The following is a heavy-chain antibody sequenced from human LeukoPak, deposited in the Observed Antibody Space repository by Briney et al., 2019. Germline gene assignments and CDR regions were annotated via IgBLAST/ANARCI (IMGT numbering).Heavy chain of an antibody. CDR3: AKDSRRFDY. J-gene: IGHJ4*02. CDR2: ISGSGTFT. Sequence: PGGSLRLSCAASGFTFRDYYTSWIRQAPGKGLEWVSHISGSGTFTNYADSVKGRFTISRDNSKNTLYLQMNSLRAEDTAVYYCAKDSRRFDYWGQGTLVTVSS. CDR1: GFTFRDYY. V-gene: IGHV3-11*05.